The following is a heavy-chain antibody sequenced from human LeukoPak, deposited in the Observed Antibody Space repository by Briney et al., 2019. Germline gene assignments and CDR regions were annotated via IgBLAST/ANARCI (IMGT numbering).Heavy chain of an antibody. D-gene: IGHD3-3*01. CDR2: IYYSGSI. J-gene: IGHJ6*02. CDR3: ARDRGPPYYDFWSGYYYYYYGMDV. CDR1: GGSISSYY. Sequence: SETLSLTCTVSGGSISSYYWSWIRQPPGKGLEWIGYIYYSGSINYNPSLKSRVTISVDTSKNQFSLKLSSVTAADTAVYYCARDRGPPYYDFWSGYYYYYYGMDVWGQGTTVTVSS. V-gene: IGHV4-59*01.